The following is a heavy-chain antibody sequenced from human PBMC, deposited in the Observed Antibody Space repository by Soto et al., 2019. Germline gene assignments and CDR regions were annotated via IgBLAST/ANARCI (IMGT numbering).Heavy chain of an antibody. CDR1: GGSISSGDYY. Sequence: SETLSLTCTVSGGSISSGDYYWSWIRQPPGKGLEWIGYIYYSGSTYYNPSLKSRVTISVDTSKNQFSLKLSSVTAADTAVYYCASSQAYYDFWEDYWGQGTLVTVSS. J-gene: IGHJ4*02. V-gene: IGHV4-30-4*01. CDR3: ASSQAYYDFWEDY. CDR2: IYYSGST. D-gene: IGHD3-3*01.